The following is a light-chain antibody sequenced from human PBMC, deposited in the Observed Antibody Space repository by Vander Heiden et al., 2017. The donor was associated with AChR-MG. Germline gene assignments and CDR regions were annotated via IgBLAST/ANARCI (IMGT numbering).Light chain of an antibody. J-gene: IGKJ4*01. V-gene: IGKV1-NL1*01. Sequence: DIQMTQSPSSLSASVGDRVTITFRASQAISNSLAGYQQKPGKAPKLLLYATSKLESGVPSSFSGSGSGTDYTLTISSLQPEDFATYYCQQYYSTVSLTFGGGTKVEMK. CDR1: QAISNS. CDR2: ATS. CDR3: QQYYSTVSLT.